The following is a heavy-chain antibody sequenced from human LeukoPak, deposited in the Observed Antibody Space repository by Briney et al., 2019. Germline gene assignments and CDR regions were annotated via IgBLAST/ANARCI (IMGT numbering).Heavy chain of an antibody. CDR1: GYTFTSYG. J-gene: IGHJ4*02. Sequence: GASVKVSCKASGYTFTSYGISWVRQAPGQGLEWMGIINPSGGSTSYAQKFQGRVTMTRDMSTSTVYMELSSLRSEDTAVYYCARGRYSGYVLGKWGQGTLVTVSS. CDR3: ARGRYSGYVLGK. D-gene: IGHD5-12*01. CDR2: INPSGGST. V-gene: IGHV1-46*01.